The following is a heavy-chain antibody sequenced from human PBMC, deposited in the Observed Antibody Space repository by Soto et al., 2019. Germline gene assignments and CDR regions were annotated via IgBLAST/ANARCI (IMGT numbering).Heavy chain of an antibody. Sequence: QVQVVESGGGVVQPGTSLRLSCAASGFTFSNFGMHWVRQAPGKGLEWVAVIWHDGKNKYYADSAKGRFTISRDNSKNTLYLQMNRQRAEDTAVYYCARDPGQAEAREYWGQGTLVTVCS. CDR2: IWHDGKNK. J-gene: IGHJ4*02. CDR3: ARDPGQAEAREY. D-gene: IGHD1-26*01. CDR1: GFTFSNFG. V-gene: IGHV3-33*01.